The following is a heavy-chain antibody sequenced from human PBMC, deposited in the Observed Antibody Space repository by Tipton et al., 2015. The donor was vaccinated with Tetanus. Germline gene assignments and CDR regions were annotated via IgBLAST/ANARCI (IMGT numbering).Heavy chain of an antibody. CDR1: GFTFSSYG. D-gene: IGHD1-14*01. Sequence: SLRLSCVPSGFTFSSYGMHWVRQAPGKGLEWVAVISFDGSSQHYADSVKGRFTISRDNSKNTLSLQLNSLRADDTAIYYCAKEALGALNLWGKGTTVIVSS. CDR2: ISFDGSSQ. J-gene: IGHJ6*04. V-gene: IGHV3-30*04. CDR3: AKEALGALNL.